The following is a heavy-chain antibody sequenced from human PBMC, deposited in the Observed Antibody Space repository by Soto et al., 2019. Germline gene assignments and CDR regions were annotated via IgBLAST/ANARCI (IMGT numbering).Heavy chain of an antibody. D-gene: IGHD3-3*01. CDR1: GGTFSSYA. CDR3: ARSIRFLSPRPWFDP. Sequence: GASVKVSCKASGGTFSSYAISWVRQAPGQGLEWMGGIIPIFGTANYAQKFQGRVTITADESTSTAYMELSSLRSEDTAVYYCARSIRFLSPRPWFDPWGQGTLVTVSS. CDR2: IIPIFGTA. V-gene: IGHV1-69*13. J-gene: IGHJ5*02.